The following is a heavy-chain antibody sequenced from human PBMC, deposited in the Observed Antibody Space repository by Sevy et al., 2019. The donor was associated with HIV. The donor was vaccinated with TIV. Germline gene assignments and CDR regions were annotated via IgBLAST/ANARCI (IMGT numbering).Heavy chain of an antibody. D-gene: IGHD4-17*01. V-gene: IGHV3-33*01. CDR2: IWYDGSNQ. Sequence: GGSLRLSCAASGFNISIYGMHWVRQAPGKGLEWVALIWYDGSNQYYADSVKGRFTISRDNSKNTLYLQMNSLRAEDTAVYYCARGRDYGNFDYWGQGTLVTVSS. CDR1: GFNISIYG. J-gene: IGHJ4*02. CDR3: ARGRDYGNFDY.